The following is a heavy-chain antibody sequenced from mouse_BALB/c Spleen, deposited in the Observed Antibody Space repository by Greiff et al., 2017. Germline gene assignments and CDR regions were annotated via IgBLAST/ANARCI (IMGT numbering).Heavy chain of an antibody. V-gene: IGHV3-8*02. CDR2: ISYSGST. J-gene: IGHJ4*01. CDR3: ARRLYGNYGGAMDY. Sequence: EVMLVESGPSLVKPSQTLSLTCSVTGDSITSGYWNWIRKFPGNKLEYMGYISYSGSTYYNPSLKSRISITRDTSKNQYYLQLNSVTTEDTATYYCARRLYGNYGGAMDYWGQGTSVTVSS. D-gene: IGHD2-1*01. CDR1: GDSITSGY.